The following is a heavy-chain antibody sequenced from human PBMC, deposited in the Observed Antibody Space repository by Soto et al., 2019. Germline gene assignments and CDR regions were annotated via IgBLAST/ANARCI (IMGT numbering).Heavy chain of an antibody. CDR3: AGSPGLSRISGTTLGA. CDR1: GFTFSSLW. Sequence: GRSLRLSCAASGFTFSSLWMHCVRQAPGKGLVWVSRINGDGSSTSYADSVKGRFTISRDNAKNMLYLQVNSLRAEDTAVYYCAGSPGLSRISGTTLGAWGQGILVTVSS. D-gene: IGHD1-7*01. V-gene: IGHV3-74*01. CDR2: INGDGSST. J-gene: IGHJ5*01.